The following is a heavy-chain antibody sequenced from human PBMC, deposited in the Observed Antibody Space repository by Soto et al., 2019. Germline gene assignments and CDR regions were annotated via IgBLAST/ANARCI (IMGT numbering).Heavy chain of an antibody. V-gene: IGHV4-30-4*08. CDR3: ARGEARWPGYFDS. J-gene: IGHJ4*02. D-gene: IGHD3-16*01. CDR2: IYYSGSS. CDR1: GGSISGDYY. Sequence: PSETLSLTCSVSGGSISGDYYWSWIRQSPEKGLEWIGYIYYSGSSYSNPALQSRLSMSLDTSKNQFSLKLRSVTAADTAVYYCARGEARWPGYFDSWRQGALVTVSS.